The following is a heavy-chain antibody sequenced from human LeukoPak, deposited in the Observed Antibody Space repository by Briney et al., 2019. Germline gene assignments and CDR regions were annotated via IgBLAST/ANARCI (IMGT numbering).Heavy chain of an antibody. CDR1: GYSISSGYY. J-gene: IGHJ4*02. D-gene: IGHD3-22*01. V-gene: IGHV4-38-2*02. CDR2: IYHSGST. CDR3: ARGKDYYDTSGYPTFHY. Sequence: SETLSLTCTVSGYSISSGYYWGWLRQPPGRGLEWIGTIYHSGSTYYNPSLKSRVTISVDTSKNQLALKLTSVLAADTAVYYCARGKDYYDTSGYPTFHYWGQGTLVTVSS.